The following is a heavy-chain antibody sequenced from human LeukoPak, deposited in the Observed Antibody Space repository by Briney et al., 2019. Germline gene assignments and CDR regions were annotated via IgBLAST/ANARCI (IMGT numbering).Heavy chain of an antibody. D-gene: IGHD3-22*01. CDR3: ARVHDSSGSADY. Sequence: GGSLRLSCAASGFTFSSYGMHWVRQAPGKGLEWVAVIWYDGSNKYYADSVKGRFTISRDNSKNTLYLQMNSLRAEDTAVYYCARVHDSSGSADYWGQGTLVTVSS. CDR2: IWYDGSNK. V-gene: IGHV3-33*01. J-gene: IGHJ4*02. CDR1: GFTFSSYG.